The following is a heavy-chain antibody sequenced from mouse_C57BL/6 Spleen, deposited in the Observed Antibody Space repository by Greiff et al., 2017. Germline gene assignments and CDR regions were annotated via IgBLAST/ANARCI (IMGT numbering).Heavy chain of an antibody. CDR3: AGNEDADSYGSSAWYFDV. V-gene: IGHV1-62-2*01. D-gene: IGHD1-1*01. CDR2: FYPGSGSI. CDR1: GYTFTEYT. J-gene: IGHJ1*03. Sequence: VQLQQSGAELVKPGASVKLSCKASGYTFTEYTIPWVKQRPGQGLEWIGWFYPGSGSIKYNEKFKDKATLTANKSSNTVYMELSRLTSEDSAVYFCAGNEDADSYGSSAWYFDVWGTGTTVTVSS.